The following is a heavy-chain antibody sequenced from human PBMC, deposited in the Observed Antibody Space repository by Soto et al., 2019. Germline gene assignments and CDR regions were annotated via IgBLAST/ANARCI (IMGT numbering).Heavy chain of an antibody. V-gene: IGHV3-23*01. Sequence: GGSLRLSWEASGFTFSTYAMSWVRQAPGKGLEWVSAISGSGGSTYYADSVKGRFTISRDNSKNTLYLQMNILRAEDTAVYYCAKAGSMMITMMAPAPDAFAICGQGTMVTVSS. J-gene: IGHJ3*02. CDR3: AKAGSMMITMMAPAPDAFAI. D-gene: IGHD3-22*01. CDR2: ISGSGGST. CDR1: GFTFSTYA.